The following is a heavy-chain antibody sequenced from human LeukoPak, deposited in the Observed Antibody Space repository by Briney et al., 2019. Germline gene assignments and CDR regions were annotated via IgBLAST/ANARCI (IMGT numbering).Heavy chain of an antibody. CDR2: IYYSGST. Sequence: SETLSLTCTVSGGSISSSSYYWRWIRQPPGKGLEWIGSIYYSGSTYYNPSLKSRVTISVDTSKNQFSLKLSSVTAADTAVYYCARETVRDYFDYWGQGTLVTVSS. CDR3: ARETVRDYFDY. V-gene: IGHV4-39*01. CDR1: GGSISSSSYY. J-gene: IGHJ4*02.